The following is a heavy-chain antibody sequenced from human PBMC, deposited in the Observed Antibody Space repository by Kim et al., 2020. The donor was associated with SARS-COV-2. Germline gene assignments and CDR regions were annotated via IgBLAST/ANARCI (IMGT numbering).Heavy chain of an antibody. D-gene: IGHD3-10*01. V-gene: IGHV4-34*01. CDR1: GGSFSGYY. Sequence: SETLSLTCAVYGGSFSGYYWSWIRQPPGKGLEWIGEINHSGSTNYNPSLKSRVTISVDTSKNQFSLKLSSVTAADTAVYYCARGGRGYYYGSGSYYSRAFDIWGQGTMVTVSS. J-gene: IGHJ3*02. CDR2: INHSGST. CDR3: ARGGRGYYYGSGSYYSRAFDI.